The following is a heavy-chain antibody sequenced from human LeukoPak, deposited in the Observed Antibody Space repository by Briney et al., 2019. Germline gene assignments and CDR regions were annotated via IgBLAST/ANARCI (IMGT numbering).Heavy chain of an antibody. V-gene: IGHV3-23*01. Sequence: GGSLRLSCAASGFTVSSNYMSWVRQAPGKGLEWVSAISGSGGSTYYADSVKGRFTISRDNSKNTLYLQMNSLRAEDTAVYYCAKEYYYGSGSYLDYWGQGTLVTVSS. CDR2: ISGSGGST. J-gene: IGHJ4*02. CDR1: GFTVSSNY. D-gene: IGHD3-10*01. CDR3: AKEYYYGSGSYLDY.